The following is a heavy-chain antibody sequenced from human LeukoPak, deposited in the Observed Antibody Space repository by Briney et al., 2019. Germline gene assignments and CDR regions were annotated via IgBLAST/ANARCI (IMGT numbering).Heavy chain of an antibody. D-gene: IGHD2-21*01. CDR1: GGSVSSGNYF. J-gene: IGHJ6*02. CDR2: INHSGST. CDR3: ARVRLYSNYYYYGMDV. Sequence: SETLSLTCTVSGGSVSSGNYFWTWIRQPPGKGLEWIGEINHSGSTNYNPSLKSRVTISVDTSKNQFSLKLSSVTAADTAVYYCARVRLYSNYYYYGMDVWGQGTTVTVSS. V-gene: IGHV4-61*01.